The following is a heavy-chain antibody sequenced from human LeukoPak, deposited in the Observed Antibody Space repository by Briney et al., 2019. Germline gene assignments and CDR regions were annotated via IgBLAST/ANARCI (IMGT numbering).Heavy chain of an antibody. CDR3: ARYYYDSSGYHHFDY. Sequence: SETLSLTCTVSGGSISSYYWSWIRQPAGKGLEWIGRIYTSGSTNCNPSLKSRVTMSVDTSKNQFSLKLSSVTAADTAVYYCARYYYDSSGYHHFDYWGQGTLVTVSS. V-gene: IGHV4-4*07. CDR2: IYTSGST. J-gene: IGHJ4*02. D-gene: IGHD3-22*01. CDR1: GGSISSYY.